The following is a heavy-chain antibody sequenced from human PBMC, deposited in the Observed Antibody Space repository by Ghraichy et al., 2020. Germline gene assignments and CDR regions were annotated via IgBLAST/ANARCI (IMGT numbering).Heavy chain of an antibody. D-gene: IGHD3-9*01. J-gene: IGHJ4*02. CDR1: GGSIQSYY. V-gene: IGHV4-59*01. Sequence: GSLRLSCSVSGGSIQSYYWNWIRQTPGKGLEWIGYFSYSSGSSDYNPSLKSRVTISVDTPKNRVSLKLSSVTPDDTAIYYCARDLADVLTGFPYFFDSWGPGILVTVSS. CDR3: ARDLADVLTGFPYFFDS. CDR2: FSYSSGSS.